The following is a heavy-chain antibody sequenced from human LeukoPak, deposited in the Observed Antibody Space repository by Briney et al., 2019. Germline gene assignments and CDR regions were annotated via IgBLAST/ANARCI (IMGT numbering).Heavy chain of an antibody. Sequence: GGSLRLSCAASGFTFSSYAMSWVRQAPGKGLEWVSAISGSGGSTYYADSVKGRFTISRDNSKNTLYLQMNSLRAEDTAVYYCAKDRAIFGVVKVYFDYWGQGTLVTVSS. CDR2: ISGSGGST. D-gene: IGHD3-3*01. V-gene: IGHV3-23*01. J-gene: IGHJ4*02. CDR1: GFTFSSYA. CDR3: AKDRAIFGVVKVYFDY.